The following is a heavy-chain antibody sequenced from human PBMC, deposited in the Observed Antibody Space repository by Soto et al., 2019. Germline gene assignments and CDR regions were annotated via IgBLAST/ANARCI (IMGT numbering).Heavy chain of an antibody. J-gene: IGHJ1*01. CDR1: GYTFTSYD. D-gene: IGHD3-22*01. V-gene: IGHV1-8*01. Sequence: RASVKVSCKASGYTFTSYDINWVRQATGQGLEWMGWMNPNSGNTGYAQKFQGRVTMTRNTSISTAYMELSSLRSEDTAVYYCARGLFGNYYDSSGYYHSAEYFQHWGQ. CDR3: ARGLFGNYYDSSGYYHSAEYFQH. CDR2: MNPNSGNT.